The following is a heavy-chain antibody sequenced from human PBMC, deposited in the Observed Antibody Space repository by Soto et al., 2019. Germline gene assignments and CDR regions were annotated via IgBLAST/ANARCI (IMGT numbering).Heavy chain of an antibody. J-gene: IGHJ4*01. CDR2: INPSSGVT. CDR3: ARGVCTDGVCTYYFGL. D-gene: IGHD2-8*01. CDR1: GYTFTEYY. V-gene: IGHV1-2*02. Sequence: QVQLMQSGAEVKKSGASVKVSCKASGYTFTEYYIHWVRQAPGQGLEWMGWINPSSGVTKSAQRFQGSVTMTRDTFITTAYMGLTRLTSDDTAVYYWARGVCTDGVCTYYFGLRGRGTLVAV.